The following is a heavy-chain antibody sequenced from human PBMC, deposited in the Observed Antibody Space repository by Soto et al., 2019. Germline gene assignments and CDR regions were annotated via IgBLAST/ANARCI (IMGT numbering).Heavy chain of an antibody. V-gene: IGHV3-21*01. J-gene: IGHJ4*02. CDR3: ARGGREITTAFDF. D-gene: IGHD3-22*01. Sequence: EVQLVESGGGLVKPGGSLRLSCVDSGFTISYYSMNWVRQAPGKGLEWVSAISSNSNYIYYTDSVKGRFTISRDNAKNSLYLQVNSLSTEYMAIYYCARGGREITTAFDFWGQGTLVTVSS. CDR1: GFTISYYS. CDR2: ISSNSNYI.